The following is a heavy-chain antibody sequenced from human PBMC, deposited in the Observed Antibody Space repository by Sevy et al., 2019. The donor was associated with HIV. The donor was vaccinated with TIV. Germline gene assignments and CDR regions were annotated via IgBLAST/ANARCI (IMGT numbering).Heavy chain of an antibody. V-gene: IGHV3-23*01. J-gene: IGHJ6*01. CDR2: IPSSHNIT. CDR1: GFTFSNHA. CDR3: AQKRGLSGSYSGMDV. Sequence: SLKISCAASGFTFSNHAMSWVRQAPGKGPRSVSAIPSSHNITYHAESVKGRFTISRDNSKNTLYLEMNSLRADDTAVYYCAQKRGLSGSYSGMDVWGQGTTVTVSS. D-gene: IGHD1-26*01.